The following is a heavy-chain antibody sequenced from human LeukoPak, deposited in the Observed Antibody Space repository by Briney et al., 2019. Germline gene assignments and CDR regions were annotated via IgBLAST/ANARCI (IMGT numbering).Heavy chain of an antibody. CDR2: INHNGNVN. CDR1: GFTFSSYW. D-gene: IGHD3-16*01. J-gene: IGHJ6*02. Sequence: GGSLRLSCAASGFTFSSYWMNWARQAPGKGLEWVASINHNGNVNYYVDSVKGRFTISRDNAKNSLYLQMSNLRAGDTAVYFCARGGGLDVWGQGATVTVSS. V-gene: IGHV3-7*03. CDR3: ARGGGLDV.